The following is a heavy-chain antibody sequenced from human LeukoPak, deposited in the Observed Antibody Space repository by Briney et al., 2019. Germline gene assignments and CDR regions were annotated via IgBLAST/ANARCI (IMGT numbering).Heavy chain of an antibody. CDR3: AKDKVVRVTMVRADY. V-gene: IGHV3-23*01. D-gene: IGHD3-10*01. J-gene: IGHJ4*02. Sequence: GGSLRLSCAASGFTFSSYAMSWVRQAPGKGLEWVSAISGSGGSTYYADSVKGRFTISRGNSKNTLYLQMNSLRAEDTAVYYCAKDKVVRVTMVRADYWGQGTLVTVSS. CDR2: ISGSGGST. CDR1: GFTFSSYA.